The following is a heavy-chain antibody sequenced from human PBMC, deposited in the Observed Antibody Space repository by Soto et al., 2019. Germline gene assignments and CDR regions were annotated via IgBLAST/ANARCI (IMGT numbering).Heavy chain of an antibody. CDR1: GHSFASYF. Sequence: PGESLKISCKGSGHSFASYFIAWVRQMPGKGLEWMGVINPSDSDTRYSPSFQGQVTSSADKSISTAYLQWTSLKASDTAMYYCARGTGGFYSYWGQGTLVTVSS. CDR2: INPSDSDT. D-gene: IGHD3-22*01. CDR3: ARGTGGFYSY. V-gene: IGHV5-51*01. J-gene: IGHJ4*02.